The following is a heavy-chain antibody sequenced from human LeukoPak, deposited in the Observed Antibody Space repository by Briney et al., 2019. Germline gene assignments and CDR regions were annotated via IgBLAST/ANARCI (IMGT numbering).Heavy chain of an antibody. CDR2: IKQDGSKK. J-gene: IGHJ6*02. CDR1: GFPFSSYW. D-gene: IGHD3-3*01. V-gene: IGHV3-7*03. Sequence: GGSLRLSCVASGFPFSSYWMTWVRQAPGKGLEWVANIKQDGSKKSYVDSVKGRFTISRDNAKNSLYLQMNSLKLEDTALYYCVKDRDFWSGLDVWGQGTMVTVS. CDR3: VKDRDFWSGLDV.